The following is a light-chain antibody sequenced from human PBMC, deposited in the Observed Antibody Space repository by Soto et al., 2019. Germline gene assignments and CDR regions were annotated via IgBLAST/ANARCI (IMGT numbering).Light chain of an antibody. CDR1: SSDVGSYNL. CDR3: CSYAGSDVV. V-gene: IGLV2-23*02. J-gene: IGLJ2*01. Sequence: QFVLTQPASVSGSPGQSITISCTGTSSDVGSYNLVSWYQQHPGKAPKLMIYEVSKRPSGVSNRFSGSKSGNTASLTISGLQAEDEADYYCCSYAGSDVVFGGGTKLTVL. CDR2: EVS.